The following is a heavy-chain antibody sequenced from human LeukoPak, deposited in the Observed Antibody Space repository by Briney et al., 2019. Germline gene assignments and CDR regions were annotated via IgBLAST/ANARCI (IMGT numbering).Heavy chain of an antibody. CDR3: ASELVVVPAAITAGFDP. J-gene: IGHJ5*02. Sequence: TXSLTCTVSGGSISSGDYYWSWIRQPPGKGLEWIGYIYYSGSTYYNPSLKSRVTISVDTSKNQFSLKLSSVTAADTAVYYCASELVVVPAAITAGFDPWGQGTLVTVSS. D-gene: IGHD2-2*01. CDR1: GGSISSGDYY. CDR2: IYYSGST. V-gene: IGHV4-30-4*01.